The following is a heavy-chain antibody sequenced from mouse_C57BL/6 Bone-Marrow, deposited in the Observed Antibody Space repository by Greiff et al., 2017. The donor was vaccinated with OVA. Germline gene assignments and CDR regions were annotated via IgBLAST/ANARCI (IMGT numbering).Heavy chain of an antibody. Sequence: EVQLQQSGPVLVKPGASVKMSCKASGYTFTDYYMNWVKQSHGKSLEWIGVINPYNGGTSYNQKFKGKATLTVDKSSSTAYMELNSLTSEDSAVYYCARDGYYDFDYWGQGTTLTVSS. J-gene: IGHJ2*01. CDR2: INPYNGGT. D-gene: IGHD2-3*01. CDR1: GYTFTDYY. CDR3: ARDGYYDFDY. V-gene: IGHV1-19*01.